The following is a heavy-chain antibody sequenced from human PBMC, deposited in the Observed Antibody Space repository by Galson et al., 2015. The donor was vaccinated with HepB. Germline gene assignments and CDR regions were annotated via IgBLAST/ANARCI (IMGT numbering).Heavy chain of an antibody. CDR3: ARRRTVHDGFDI. J-gene: IGHJ3*02. D-gene: IGHD4-17*01. CDR2: IYNTENT. V-gene: IGHV4-4*09. Sequence: TLSLTCTVSGGSFSTYYWSWIRQPPGKGLEWIGYIYNTENTNYSPSLKSRVTISIDTSKNQFSLKVTSLTAADTAMYYCARRRTVHDGFDIWGPGTMVTVSS. CDR1: GGSFSTYY.